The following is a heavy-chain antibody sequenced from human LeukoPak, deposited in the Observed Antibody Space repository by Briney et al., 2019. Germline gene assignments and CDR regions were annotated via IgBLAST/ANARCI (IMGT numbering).Heavy chain of an antibody. CDR3: ARSAIIAVAGTGDYFDY. CDR2: ISWNSGSI. CDR1: GFTFNSYT. Sequence: GGSLRLSCAVSGFTFNSYTMSWVRQAPGKGLEWVSGISWNSGSIGYADSVKGRFTISRDNAKNSLYLQMNSLRAEDTAVYYCARSAIIAVAGTGDYFDYWGQGTLVTVSS. V-gene: IGHV3-20*04. D-gene: IGHD6-19*01. J-gene: IGHJ4*02.